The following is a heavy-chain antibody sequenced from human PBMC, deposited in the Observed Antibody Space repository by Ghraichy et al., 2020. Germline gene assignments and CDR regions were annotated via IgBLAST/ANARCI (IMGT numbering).Heavy chain of an antibody. CDR3: ARDHTGTWDY. V-gene: IGHV3-64*01. CDR1: GFTFSSYA. D-gene: IGHD1-1*01. J-gene: IGHJ4*02. Sequence: GGSLRLSCVASGFTFSSYAMHWVRQAPGKGLEYVSAITSNGDTTYYANSVKGRFTISRDNSKNTLFLQMGSLRVEDTAVYYCARDHTGTWDYWGQGTLVTVSS. CDR2: ITSNGDTT.